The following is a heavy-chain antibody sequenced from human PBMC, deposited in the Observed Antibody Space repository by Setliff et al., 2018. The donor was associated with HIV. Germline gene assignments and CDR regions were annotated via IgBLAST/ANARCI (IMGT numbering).Heavy chain of an antibody. J-gene: IGHJ4*02. CDR3: AREDSSYHYFDY. V-gene: IGHV4-30-4*08. CDR2: IYYSGSA. CDR1: GGSISSGDYY. D-gene: IGHD6-6*01. Sequence: SETLSLTCTVSGGSISSGDYYWSWIRQPPGKGLDWIGYIYYSGSANYNPSLRSPVAISVDTSKNQFSLKLTSVTAADTAVYYCAREDSSYHYFDYWGQGMLVTVSS.